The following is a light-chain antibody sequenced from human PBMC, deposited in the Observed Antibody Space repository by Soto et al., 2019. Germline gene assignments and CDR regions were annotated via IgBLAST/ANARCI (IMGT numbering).Light chain of an antibody. CDR2: DAS. V-gene: IGKV3-15*01. CDR3: QQCRNWPLT. Sequence: EIVMTQSPATLSVSPGEGATLSCKASQNVYNNLAWYQQRPGQPPRLLIYDASTRATGISARFSGSGYGTEFTLTISSLQSEDFAVYFCQQCRNWPLTFGGGTKEDIK. CDR1: QNVYNN. J-gene: IGKJ4*01.